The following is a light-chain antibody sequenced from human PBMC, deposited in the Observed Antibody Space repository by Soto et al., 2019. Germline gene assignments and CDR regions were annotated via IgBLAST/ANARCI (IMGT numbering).Light chain of an antibody. Sequence: PGERATISCRAIQTVPGNYLAWLQHKPGQAPRLLIYGASSRATGIPDRFSGSGSGTDFTLTIARLEPEDFAVYYCHQYTSPPWTLGQGTKV. CDR3: HQYTSPPWT. CDR2: GAS. V-gene: IGKV3-20*01. J-gene: IGKJ1*01. CDR1: QTVPGNY.